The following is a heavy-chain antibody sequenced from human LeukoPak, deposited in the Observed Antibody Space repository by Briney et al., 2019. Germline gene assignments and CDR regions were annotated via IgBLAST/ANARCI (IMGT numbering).Heavy chain of an antibody. CDR1: GGSFSGYY. CDR3: ARLRRRWELRTYFDY. J-gene: IGHJ4*02. Sequence: PSETLSLTCAVYGGSFSGYYWSWIRQPPGKGPEWIGEINHSGSTNYNPSLKSRVTISVDTSKNQFSLKLSSVTAADTAVYYCARLRRRWELRTYFDYWGQGTLVTVSS. V-gene: IGHV4-34*01. CDR2: INHSGST. D-gene: IGHD1-26*01.